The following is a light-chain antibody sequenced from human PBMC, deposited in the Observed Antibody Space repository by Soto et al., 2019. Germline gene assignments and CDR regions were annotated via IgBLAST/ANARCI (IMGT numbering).Light chain of an antibody. Sequence: QSVLTQPASVSGAPGQSITISCTGTSSDVGGYNYVYWYQQHPGKAPKLMIYEVTNRPSGVSNRFSGSKSGNTASLTISGLQAEDEADYYCTSYTSSITRVFGTGTKLTVL. CDR2: EVT. CDR3: TSYTSSITRV. J-gene: IGLJ1*01. V-gene: IGLV2-14*01. CDR1: SSDVGGYNY.